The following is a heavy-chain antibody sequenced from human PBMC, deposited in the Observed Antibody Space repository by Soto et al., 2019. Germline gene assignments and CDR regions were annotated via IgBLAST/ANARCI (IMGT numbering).Heavy chain of an antibody. CDR1: GGTFSSYT. D-gene: IGHD3-10*01. Sequence: QVQLVQSGAEVKKPGSSVKVSCKASGGTFSSYTISWVRQAPGQGLEWMGRIIPILGIANYAQKFQGRVTITADKSTSTAYMELSSLRSEDTAVYYCATLPSGSFNRQIDYWGQGTLVTVSS. V-gene: IGHV1-69*02. J-gene: IGHJ4*02. CDR3: ATLPSGSFNRQIDY. CDR2: IIPILGIA.